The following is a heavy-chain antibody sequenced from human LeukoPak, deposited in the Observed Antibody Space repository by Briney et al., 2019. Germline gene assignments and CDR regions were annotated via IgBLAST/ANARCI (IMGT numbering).Heavy chain of an antibody. V-gene: IGHV4-59*01. J-gene: IGHJ3*02. CDR3: ARDLKLDGSSGYYAFDI. CDR2: DYYSGSS. D-gene: IGHD3-22*01. Sequence: SETLSLTCTVSGGSITDYYWGWIRQPPGKGLEWIGYDYYSGSSNYNPSLKSRVTISLDTSKNQFSLKMSSVTAAATAVYYCARDLKLDGSSGYYAFDIWGQGTMVTVSS. CDR1: GGSITDYY.